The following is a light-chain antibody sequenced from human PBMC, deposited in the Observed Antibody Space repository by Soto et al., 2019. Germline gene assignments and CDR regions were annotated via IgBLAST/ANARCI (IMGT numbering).Light chain of an antibody. CDR1: QSISTW. CDR3: QQYSRNWWT. Sequence: IQMTQSPATLSASVGARVTITCRASQSISTWLAWYQQKPGKAPNLLIYDVSSLQSGVPSRSSGSGFGTEFTLTISSRQPNDFATYYCQQYSRNWWTFGQGTKVDIK. V-gene: IGKV1-5*01. CDR2: DVS. J-gene: IGKJ1*01.